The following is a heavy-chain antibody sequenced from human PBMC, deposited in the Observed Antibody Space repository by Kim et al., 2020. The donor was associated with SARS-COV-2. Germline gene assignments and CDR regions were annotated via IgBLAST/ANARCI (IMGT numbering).Heavy chain of an antibody. CDR1: GGSISSYY. CDR3: ATSIAVAGMRGAFDI. V-gene: IGHV4-59*01. Sequence: SETLSLTCTVSGGSISSYYWSWIRQPPGKGLEWIGYIYYSGSTNYNPSLKSRVTISVDTSKNQFSLKLSSVTAADTAVYYCATSIAVAGMRGAFDIWGQGTMVTVSS. J-gene: IGHJ3*02. CDR2: IYYSGST. D-gene: IGHD6-19*01.